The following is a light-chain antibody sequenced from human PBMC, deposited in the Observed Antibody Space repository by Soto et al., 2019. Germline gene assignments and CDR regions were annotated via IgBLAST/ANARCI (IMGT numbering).Light chain of an antibody. CDR2: DAS. CDR3: RQYNSYPWT. CDR1: ESVNNW. J-gene: IGKJ1*01. Sequence: DIQMTQYPSTLSATVGERVTISCRASESVNNWLAWYQQKPGKAPKLLIYDASSLESGVPSRFSGSGSGTEFTLTISSLQPDDFATYYCRQYNSYPWTFGQGTKVDNK. V-gene: IGKV1-5*01.